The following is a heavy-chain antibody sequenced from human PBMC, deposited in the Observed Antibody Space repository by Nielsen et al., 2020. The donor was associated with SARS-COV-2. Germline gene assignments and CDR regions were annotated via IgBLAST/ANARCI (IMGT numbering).Heavy chain of an antibody. D-gene: IGHD1-26*01. J-gene: IGHJ4*02. CDR1: GFTFSSYA. CDR3: ARMGIDSGSYSDY. Sequence: GESLKISCAASGFTFSSYAMHWVRQAPGKGLEWVAVISYDGSNKYYADSVKGRFTISRDNSKNTLYLQMNSLRAEDTAVYYCARMGIDSGSYSDYWGQGTLGTVSS. V-gene: IGHV3-30*04. CDR2: ISYDGSNK.